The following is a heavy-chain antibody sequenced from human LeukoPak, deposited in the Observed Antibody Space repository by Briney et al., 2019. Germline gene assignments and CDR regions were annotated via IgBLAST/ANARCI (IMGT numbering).Heavy chain of an antibody. Sequence: SETLSLTCTVSGGSVSSPTYYWAWIRQPPGQELEWIKTIHHSGSTYDNPSLKSRFTMSVDTSKNQFFLNLSSVTAADTAVYYCARLGGYHDPPDYWGQGTLVTVSS. V-gene: IGHV4-39*01. D-gene: IGHD3-16*02. CDR2: IHHSGST. CDR1: GGSVSSPTYY. J-gene: IGHJ4*02. CDR3: ARLGGYHDPPDY.